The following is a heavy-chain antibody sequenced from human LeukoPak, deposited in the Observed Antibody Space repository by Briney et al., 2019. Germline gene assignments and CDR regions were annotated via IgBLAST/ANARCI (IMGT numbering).Heavy chain of an antibody. D-gene: IGHD3-3*01. J-gene: IGHJ5*02. CDR3: ARHRDWDYDFWSGYYTSNWFDP. CDR2: IYYSGST. CDR1: GGSISSYY. Sequence: PSETLSLTCTVSGGSISSYYWSWIRQPPGKGLEWIGYIYYSGSTNYNPSLKSRVTISVDTSKNQFSLKLSSVTAADTAVYYCARHRDWDYDFWSGYYTSNWFDPWGQGTLVTVSS. V-gene: IGHV4-59*08.